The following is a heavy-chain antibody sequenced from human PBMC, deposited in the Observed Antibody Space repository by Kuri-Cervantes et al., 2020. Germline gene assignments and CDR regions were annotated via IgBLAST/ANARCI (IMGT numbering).Heavy chain of an antibody. D-gene: IGHD1-26*01. Sequence: GESLKISCAASGFTFSSYWMHWVRQAPGKGLVWVSRINSDGSSTSYADSVKGRFTISRDNAKNTLYLQMNSLRAEDTAVYYGARGEWELLPPLWSYFDYWGQGTLVTVSS. CDR3: ARGEWELLPPLWSYFDY. CDR2: INSDGSST. J-gene: IGHJ4*02. V-gene: IGHV3-74*01. CDR1: GFTFSSYW.